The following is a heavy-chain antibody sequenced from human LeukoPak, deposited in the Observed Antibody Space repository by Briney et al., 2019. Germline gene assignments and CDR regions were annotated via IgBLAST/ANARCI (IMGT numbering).Heavy chain of an antibody. V-gene: IGHV4-39*01. Sequence: PSETLSLTCTVYGGSISSSSYDWGGIRQRPGKGVERIGRIYESGSTYYNPCSKRRFTISLDTSKNQFSLNLRSLTAADTAVYYCAGGTPLTRPYPTGYSSSWDRNYNWFDLWGQGTLVTVSS. CDR3: AGGTPLTRPYPTGYSSSWDRNYNWFDL. J-gene: IGHJ5*02. D-gene: IGHD6-13*01. CDR1: GGSISSSSYD. CDR2: IYESGST.